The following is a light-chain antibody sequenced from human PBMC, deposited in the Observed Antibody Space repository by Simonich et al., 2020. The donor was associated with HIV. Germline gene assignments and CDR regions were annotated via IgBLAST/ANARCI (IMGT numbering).Light chain of an antibody. CDR2: GAS. J-gene: IGKJ2*01. CDR3: QQYGSSPYT. CDR1: QSVSSN. V-gene: IGKV3-20*01. Sequence: EIVMTQSPATLSVSPGERATLSCRASQSVSSNLAGYQQKPGQAPRLLIYGASTRATGIPDRFSGSGSGTDCTLTISRLKPEDVAVYYCQQYGSSPYTFGQGTKLEIK.